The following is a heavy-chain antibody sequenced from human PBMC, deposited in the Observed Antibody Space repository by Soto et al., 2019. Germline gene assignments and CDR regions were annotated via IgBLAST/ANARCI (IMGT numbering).Heavy chain of an antibody. D-gene: IGHD2-2*03. Sequence: SQTLSLTCAISGDSVSSNSAAWKWIRQSPSRGLEWLGRTYYRSKWYNDYAVSVKSRITINPDTSKNQLSLQLNSVTPEDTAVYYCARLDIVVVPAARGMDVWGQGTTVTVSS. CDR1: GDSVSSNSAA. CDR3: ARLDIVVVPAARGMDV. J-gene: IGHJ6*02. V-gene: IGHV6-1*01. CDR2: TYYRSKWYN.